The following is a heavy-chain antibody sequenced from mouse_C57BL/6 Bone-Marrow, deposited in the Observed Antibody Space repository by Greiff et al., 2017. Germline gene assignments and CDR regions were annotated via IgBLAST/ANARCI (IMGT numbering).Heavy chain of an antibody. CDR3: VRWAVYDDYYFDY. Sequence: VQLKESGAELARPGASVKLSCKASGYTFTSYGISWVKQRTGQGLEWIGEIYPRSGNTYYNEKFKGKATLTADKSSCTAYMEIRSLTSEDSAVYFGVRWAVYDDYYFDYWGQGTTLTDSS. V-gene: IGHV1-81*01. CDR2: IYPRSGNT. J-gene: IGHJ2*01. D-gene: IGHD2-4*01. CDR1: GYTFTSYG.